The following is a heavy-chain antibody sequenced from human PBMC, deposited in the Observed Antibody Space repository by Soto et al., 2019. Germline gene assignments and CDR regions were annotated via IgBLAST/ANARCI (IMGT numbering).Heavy chain of an antibody. D-gene: IGHD6-6*01. V-gene: IGHV6-1*01. CDR2: TYYRSKWYN. J-gene: IGHJ6*02. Sequence: SQTLSLTCAISGDSVSSNSAAWNWIRQSPSRGLEWLGRTYYRSKWYNDYAVSVKSRITINPDTSKNQFSLRLNSVTPEDTAVYYCAREEYSSSLWGGYYYGMDVWGQGTTVTVS. CDR1: GDSVSSNSAA. CDR3: AREEYSSSLWGGYYYGMDV.